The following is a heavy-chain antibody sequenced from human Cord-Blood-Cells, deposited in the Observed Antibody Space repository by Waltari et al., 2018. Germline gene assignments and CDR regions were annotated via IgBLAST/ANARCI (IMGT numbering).Heavy chain of an antibody. J-gene: IGHJ3*02. CDR2: INAGNGNT. D-gene: IGHD6-13*01. CDR3: ARSRYSSSWYAFDI. V-gene: IGHV1-3*01. CDR1: GYTLTSYA. Sequence: QVQLVQSGAEVKKPGASVKASCKASGYTLTSYAMHWVRKAPGQRLEWMGWINAGNGNTKYSQKFQGRVTITRDTSASTAYMELSSLRSEDTAVYYCARSRYSSSWYAFDIWGQGTMVTVSS.